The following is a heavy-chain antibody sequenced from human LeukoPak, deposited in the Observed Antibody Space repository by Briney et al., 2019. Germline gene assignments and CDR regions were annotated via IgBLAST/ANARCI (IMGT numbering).Heavy chain of an antibody. CDR2: IRDDGSDK. V-gene: IGHV3-7*01. J-gene: IGHJ4*02. CDR1: GFTFSSYW. CDR3: VRHTRRSPGDY. D-gene: IGHD1-26*01. Sequence: GGSLRLSCAASGFTFSSYWMTWVRQAPGKGLEWMANIRDDGSDKYYVDSVKGRFTISRDNAQNALLLQMDSLRVEDTAVYYCVRHTRRSPGDYWGQGTLVTVST.